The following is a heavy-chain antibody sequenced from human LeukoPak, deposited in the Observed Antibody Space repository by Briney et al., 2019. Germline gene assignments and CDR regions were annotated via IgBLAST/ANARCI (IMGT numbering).Heavy chain of an antibody. CDR2: INPNSGGT. Sequence: GASVKVSCKASGYTFTSYGISWVRQAPGQGLEWMGRINPNSGGTNYAQKFQGRVTMTRDTSISTAYMELSRLRSDDTAVYYCASLPQPLITFDMDVWGKGTTVTVSS. CDR1: GYTFTSYG. D-gene: IGHD3-16*01. V-gene: IGHV1-2*06. J-gene: IGHJ6*03. CDR3: ASLPQPLITFDMDV.